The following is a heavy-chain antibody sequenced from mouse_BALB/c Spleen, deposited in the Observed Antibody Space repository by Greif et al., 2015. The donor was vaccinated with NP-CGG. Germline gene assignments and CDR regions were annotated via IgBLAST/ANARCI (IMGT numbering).Heavy chain of an antibody. V-gene: IGHV1-7*01. CDR3: ARRITTFMDY. J-gene: IGHJ4*01. CDR1: GYTFTSYW. Sequence: QAQLQQSGAELAKPGASVKMSCKASGYTFTSYWMHWVKQRPGQGLEWIGYINPSTGYTEYNQKFKDKATLTADKSSSTAYMQLSSLTSEDSAVYYCARRITTFMDYWGQGTSVTVSS. D-gene: IGHD1-1*01. CDR2: INPSTGYT.